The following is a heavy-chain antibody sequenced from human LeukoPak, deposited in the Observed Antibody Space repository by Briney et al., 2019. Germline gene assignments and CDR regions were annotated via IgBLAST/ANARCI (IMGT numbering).Heavy chain of an antibody. CDR1: GFTFSDYW. CDR2: VSSDGTST. V-gene: IGHV3-74*01. Sequence: GGSLRLSCAASGFTFSDYWMHWVRQAPGKGLVWVSRVSSDGTSTSYADSVKGRFTISRDNAKNTLFLQMNSLRAEDTAVYYCARALAVAGTGGHYWGQGTLDTVSP. J-gene: IGHJ4*02. D-gene: IGHD6-19*01. CDR3: ARALAVAGTGGHY.